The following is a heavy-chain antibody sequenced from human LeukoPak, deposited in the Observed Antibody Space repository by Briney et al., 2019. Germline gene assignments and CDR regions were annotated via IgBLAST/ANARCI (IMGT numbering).Heavy chain of an antibody. CDR3: ARVASRAFDY. J-gene: IGHJ4*02. V-gene: IGHV3-66*01. CDR2: IYTGVTA. Sequence: PGGSLRLSCAASGFTVSNNYMTWVRQAPGKGLEWVSIIYTGVTAYYADSVRGRFTIPRDNSKNTLYLQMSSLRAKDTALYYCARVASRAFDYWGQGALVTVSS. CDR1: GFTVSNNY.